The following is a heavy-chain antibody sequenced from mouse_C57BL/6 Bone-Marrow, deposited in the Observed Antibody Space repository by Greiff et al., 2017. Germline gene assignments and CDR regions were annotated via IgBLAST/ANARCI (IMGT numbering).Heavy chain of an antibody. CDR3: TEVDDTWFAY. CDR1: GYTFTDYE. J-gene: IGHJ3*01. D-gene: IGHD1-1*01. Sequence: LMESGAELVRPGASVTLSCKASGYTFTDYEMHWVKQTPVHGLEWIGAIDPETGGTAYNQKFKGKAILTADKSSSTAYMELRSLTSEDSAVYYCTEVDDTWFAYWGQGALVTVSA. CDR2: IDPETGGT. V-gene: IGHV1-15*01.